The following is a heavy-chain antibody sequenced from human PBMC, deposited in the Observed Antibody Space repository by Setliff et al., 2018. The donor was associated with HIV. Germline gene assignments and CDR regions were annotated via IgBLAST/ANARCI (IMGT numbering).Heavy chain of an antibody. CDR2: IYTGGAT. Sequence: GSLRLSCAASGFTLSSYAMSWVRQAPGKGLEWASVIYTGGATFYADSVKARFTISRDNSRNTLYLQMNSLRAEDTAVYYCARSNLRRYGDPDWYFDLWGRGTLVTVSS. D-gene: IGHD4-17*01. CDR3: ARSNLRRYGDPDWYFDL. CDR1: GFTLSSYA. V-gene: IGHV3-66*02. J-gene: IGHJ2*01.